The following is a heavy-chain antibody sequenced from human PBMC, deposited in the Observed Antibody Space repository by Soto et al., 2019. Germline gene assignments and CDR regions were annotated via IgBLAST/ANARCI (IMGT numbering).Heavy chain of an antibody. D-gene: IGHD5-12*01. Sequence: ASVKVSCKTSGYNFDNYGINWLRQAPGHGPEWMGWISGRNGHTKYAHKFQGRVSMTTETRTATAYMELMSLTSDDTAVYYCARDPAYVDGVATIGLLSEGFHYWGQGTLVTVSS. CDR2: ISGRNGHT. CDR1: GYNFDNYG. J-gene: IGHJ4*02. V-gene: IGHV1-18*01. CDR3: ARDPAYVDGVATIGLLSEGFHY.